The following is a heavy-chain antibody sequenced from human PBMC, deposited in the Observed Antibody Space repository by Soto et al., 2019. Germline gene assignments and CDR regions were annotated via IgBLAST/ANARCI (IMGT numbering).Heavy chain of an antibody. V-gene: IGHV4-34*01. J-gene: IGHJ5*02. CDR1: GGSFSGYY. Sequence: SETLSLTCAVYGGSFSGYYWSWIRQPPGKGLEWIGEINHSGSTNYNPSLKSRVTISVDTSKNQFSLQLNSVTPEDTAVYYCARSRSQTYNRFDPWGQGTLVTVSS. CDR2: INHSGST. CDR3: ARSRSQTYNRFDP.